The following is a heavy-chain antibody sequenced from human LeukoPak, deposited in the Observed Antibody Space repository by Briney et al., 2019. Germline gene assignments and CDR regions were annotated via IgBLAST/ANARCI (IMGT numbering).Heavy chain of an antibody. J-gene: IGHJ4*02. CDR2: IFPSGGEI. V-gene: IGHV3-23*01. CDR1: GFTFSTFA. Sequence: GVLRLSCAASGFTFSTFAMIWVRQPPGKGLEWVSSIFPSGGEIHYADSVRGRFTISRDNSKSILSLQMNSLRAEDTAIYYCARDFLQWSFDYWGQGTLVTVSS. CDR3: ARDFLQWSFDY. D-gene: IGHD3-3*01.